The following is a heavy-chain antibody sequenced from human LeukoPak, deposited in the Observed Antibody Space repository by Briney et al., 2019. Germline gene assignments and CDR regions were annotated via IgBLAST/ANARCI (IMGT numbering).Heavy chain of an antibody. CDR2: IYSSGST. Sequence: SETLSLTCIVSGSSISNYYWSWIRQPAGKGLEWIGRIYSSGSTNYNPSLKSRVTISVDTSKNQFSLKLSSVTAADTAVYYCARDGSYGGFDYWGQGTLVTVSS. CDR3: ARDGSYGGFDY. D-gene: IGHD3-10*01. CDR1: GSSISNYY. J-gene: IGHJ4*02. V-gene: IGHV4-4*07.